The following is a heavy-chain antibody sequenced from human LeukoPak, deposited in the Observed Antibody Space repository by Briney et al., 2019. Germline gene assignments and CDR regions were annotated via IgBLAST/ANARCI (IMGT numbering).Heavy chain of an antibody. D-gene: IGHD6-19*01. CDR1: GDSVSSNSAA. CDR3: ARDALEYSSGWYWFDP. Sequence: SQTLSLTCAISGDSVSSNSAAWNWIRQSPSRGLEWLGRTYYRSKWYNDYAVSVKSRITINPDTSKNQFSLQLNSVTPEDTAVYYCARDALEYSSGWYWFDPWGQETLVTVSS. CDR2: TYYRSKWYN. V-gene: IGHV6-1*01. J-gene: IGHJ5*02.